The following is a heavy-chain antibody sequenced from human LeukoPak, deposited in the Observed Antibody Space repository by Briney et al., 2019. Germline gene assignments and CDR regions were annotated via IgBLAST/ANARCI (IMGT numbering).Heavy chain of an antibody. CDR2: INHSGST. Sequence: SETLSLTCAVYGGSFSGYYWSWIRQPPGKGLEWIGEINHSGSTNYKPSLKSRVTISVDTSKNQFSLKLSSVTAADTAVYYCARGGNGNWFDPWGQGTLVTVSS. CDR3: ARGGNGNWFDP. J-gene: IGHJ5*02. D-gene: IGHD1-1*01. V-gene: IGHV4-34*01. CDR1: GGSFSGYY.